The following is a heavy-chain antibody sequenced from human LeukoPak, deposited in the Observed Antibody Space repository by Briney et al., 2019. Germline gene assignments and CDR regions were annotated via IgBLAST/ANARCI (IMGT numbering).Heavy chain of an antibody. D-gene: IGHD3-10*01. CDR1: GGTFSSYA. J-gene: IGHJ4*02. CDR3: ATVGEGRGYFDY. CDR2: IIPILGIA. Sequence: SVKVSCKASGGTFSSYAISWVRQAPGQGLEWMGRIIPILGIANYAQKFQGRVTITADKSTSTAYMELSSLRPEDTAVYYCATVGEGRGYFDYWGQGTLVTVSS. V-gene: IGHV1-69*04.